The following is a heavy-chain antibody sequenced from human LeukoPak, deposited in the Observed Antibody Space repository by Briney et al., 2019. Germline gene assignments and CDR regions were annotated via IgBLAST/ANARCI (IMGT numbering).Heavy chain of an antibody. J-gene: IGHJ5*02. V-gene: IGHV3-30*03. D-gene: IGHD6-19*01. CDR3: ARAAAETGAFRDNWFDP. CDR2: ISHDARNK. CDR1: GFSFSRYD. Sequence: AGSLRLSCVASGFSFSRYDMHWVRQAPGKGLEWVAVISHDARNKIYADSVKGRLTISRDNSKNTLYLQMNSLRTEDTAVYYCARAAAETGAFRDNWFDPWGQGTLVTVSS.